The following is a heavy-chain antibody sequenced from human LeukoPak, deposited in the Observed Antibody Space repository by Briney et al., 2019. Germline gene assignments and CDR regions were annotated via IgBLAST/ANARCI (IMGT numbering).Heavy chain of an antibody. Sequence: ASVKVSCKASGYTFTSYYMHWVRQAPGQGLEWMGWINPNSGGTNYAQKFQGRVTMTRDTSISTAYMELSRLRSDDTAVYYCARDRAAAGSPPFDYWGQGTLVTVSS. J-gene: IGHJ4*02. V-gene: IGHV1-2*02. CDR3: ARDRAAAGSPPFDY. D-gene: IGHD6-13*01. CDR1: GYTFTSYY. CDR2: INPNSGGT.